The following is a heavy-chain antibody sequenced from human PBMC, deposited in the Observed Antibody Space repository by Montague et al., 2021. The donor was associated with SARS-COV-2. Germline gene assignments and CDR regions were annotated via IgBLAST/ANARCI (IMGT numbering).Heavy chain of an antibody. J-gene: IGHJ4*02. CDR2: IYDSGST. CDR3: ARENTVTTFGGPYYIDS. V-gene: IGHV4-61*01. D-gene: IGHD4-17*01. Sequence: SETLSLTCTVAGDSISSSTYYWGWVRQPPGKGLEWIGYIYDSGSTNYNPSLKSRVTISVDTSKNQFSLKLSSVTAADTAVYYCARENTVTTFGGPYYIDSWGQGTLVTVSA. CDR1: GDSISSSTYY.